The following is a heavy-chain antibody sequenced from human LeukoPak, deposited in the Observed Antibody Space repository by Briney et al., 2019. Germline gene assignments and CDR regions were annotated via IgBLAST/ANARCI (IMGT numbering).Heavy chain of an antibody. CDR1: GFSLRAGRLR. V-gene: IGHV2-5*02. J-gene: IGHJ4*02. CDR2: ISWDDDK. Sequence: SGPTLLNPTQPLTLTCTLSGFSLRAGRLRVGWIRQPPGEALEWLSLISWDDDKRYSPSLKSRLTITKDTSKTQVVLTMTNMDPVDTATYYWARGSLEGGFDYWGQGTLVTVSS. D-gene: IGHD2-15*01. CDR3: ARGSLEGGFDY.